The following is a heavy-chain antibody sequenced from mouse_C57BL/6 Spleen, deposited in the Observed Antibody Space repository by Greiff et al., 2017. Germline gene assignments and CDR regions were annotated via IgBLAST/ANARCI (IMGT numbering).Heavy chain of an antibody. CDR1: GYSFTGYF. V-gene: IGHV1-20*01. D-gene: IGHD1-1*01. CDR2: INPYNGDT. Sequence: VQLQQSGPELVKPGDSVKISCKASGYSFTGYFMNWVMQSHGKSLEWIGRINPYNGDTFYNQKFTGKATLTVDKSSSTAHMELLRLTSEDSAVYYCARWYYYYGSPYYFDYWGQGTTLTVSS. CDR3: ARWYYYYGSPYYFDY. J-gene: IGHJ2*01.